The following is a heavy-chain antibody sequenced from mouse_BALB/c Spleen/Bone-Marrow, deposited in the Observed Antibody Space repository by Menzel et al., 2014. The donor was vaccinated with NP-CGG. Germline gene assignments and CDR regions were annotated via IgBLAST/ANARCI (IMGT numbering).Heavy chain of an antibody. J-gene: IGHJ4*01. V-gene: IGHV1S130*01. D-gene: IGHD2-3*01. CDR3: TRDGVGGAMDY. CDR1: GYTFTSTW. Sequence: QVQLQQPGSVLVRPGDSVKPSCKASGYTFTSTWIHWAKQRPGQGLEWIGEIHPNSGNTKYNEKLKGKATLTADTSSSTAYVDLSNLTSEDSAVYYCTRDGVGGAMDYWGQGTSVTVSS. CDR2: IHPNSGNT.